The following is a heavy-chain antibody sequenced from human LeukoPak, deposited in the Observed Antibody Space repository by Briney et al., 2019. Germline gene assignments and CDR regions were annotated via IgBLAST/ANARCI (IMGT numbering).Heavy chain of an antibody. D-gene: IGHD6-25*01. Sequence: PSETLSLTSTVSGGSISSSSDYWGWIRHAPGKGLEWIGSFFVSGSTHYNPSLRSRATLFVDTSKNQFSLKLTSMTAADAATYFCARQFATAAADTRGYFDYWGQGTVVAVSS. J-gene: IGHJ4*02. V-gene: IGHV4-39*01. CDR1: GGSISSSSDY. CDR3: ARQFATAAADTRGYFDY. CDR2: FFVSGST.